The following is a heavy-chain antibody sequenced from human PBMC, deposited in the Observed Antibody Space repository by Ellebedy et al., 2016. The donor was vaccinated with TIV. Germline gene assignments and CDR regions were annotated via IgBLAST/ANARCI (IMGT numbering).Heavy chain of an antibody. CDR1: GFSFRSYW. CDR3: AGRGSYGDYAVHVNSWFDS. Sequence: GESLKISCAASGFSFRSYWMSWVRQAPGKGLEWVANIYQDGSEKYYVDSVEGRFTISRDNANNILYLQMKSLRAEDTAVYYCAGRGSYGDYAVHVNSWFDSWGQGTPVTVAP. D-gene: IGHD4-17*01. CDR2: IYQDGSEK. J-gene: IGHJ5*01. V-gene: IGHV3-7*01.